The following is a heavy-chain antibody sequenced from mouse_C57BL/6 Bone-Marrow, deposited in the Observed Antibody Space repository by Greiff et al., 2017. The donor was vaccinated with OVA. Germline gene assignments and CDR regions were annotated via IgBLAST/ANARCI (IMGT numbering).Heavy chain of an antibody. J-gene: IGHJ4*01. D-gene: IGHD1-1*01. CDR1: GYTFTSYW. Sequence: QVQLQQPGTELVKPGASVKLSCKASGYTFTSYWMHWVKQRPGQGLEWIGNINPSNGGNNYNEKFKSKATLTVDKSSSTAYMQLNSLTSEESAVYYWARGDYPCDGSSSYYYAMDYWGQGTSVTVSS. CDR3: ARGDYPCDGSSSYYYAMDY. V-gene: IGHV1-53*01. CDR2: INPSNGGN.